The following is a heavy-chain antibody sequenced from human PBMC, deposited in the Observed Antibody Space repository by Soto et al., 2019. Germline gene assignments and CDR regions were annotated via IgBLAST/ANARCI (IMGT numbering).Heavy chain of an antibody. Sequence: GASVKVSCKASGGTFSSYAISWVRQAPGQGLEWMGGIIPIFGTANYAQKFQGRVTITADKSTSTAYMELNSLRAEDTAVYYCAREDSSGWELYYYYGMDVWGQGTTVTVSS. J-gene: IGHJ6*02. CDR3: AREDSSGWELYYYYGMDV. CDR1: GGTFSSYA. D-gene: IGHD6-19*01. V-gene: IGHV1-69*06. CDR2: IIPIFGTA.